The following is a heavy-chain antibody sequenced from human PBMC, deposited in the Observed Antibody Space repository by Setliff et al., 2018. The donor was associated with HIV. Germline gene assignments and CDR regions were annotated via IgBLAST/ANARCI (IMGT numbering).Heavy chain of an antibody. D-gene: IGHD1-1*01. CDR2: IYYSGST. J-gene: IGHJ3*02. CDR1: GASISSSGYY. Sequence: LSLTCTVSGASISSSGYYWGWIRQPPGKGLEWIGTIYYSGSTYYNPSLKSRVTISVDTSKNQFSLKLSSVTDADTAVYYCASQQDIQPAIVPIDIWGQGTMVTVSS. V-gene: IGHV4-39*07. CDR3: ASQQDIQPAIVPIDI.